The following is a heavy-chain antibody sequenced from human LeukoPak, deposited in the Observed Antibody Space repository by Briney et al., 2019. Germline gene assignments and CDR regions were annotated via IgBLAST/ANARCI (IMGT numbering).Heavy chain of an antibody. J-gene: IGHJ4*02. CDR2: ISSSSTYI. V-gene: IGHV3-21*01. Sequence: GGSLRLSCAASGSSFSTYHVNWVRQAPGKGLEWVSCISSSSTYIYYADPVRGRFAISRDNARNSLYLQMNSLRAEDTAVYYCARENHGSFDYWGQGSLVTVSS. D-gene: IGHD1-14*01. CDR1: GSSFSTYH. CDR3: ARENHGSFDY.